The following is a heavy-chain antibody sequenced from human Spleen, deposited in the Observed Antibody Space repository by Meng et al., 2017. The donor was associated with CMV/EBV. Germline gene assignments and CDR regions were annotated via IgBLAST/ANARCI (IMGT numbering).Heavy chain of an antibody. CDR1: GFTFSSYA. D-gene: IGHD3-3*01. CDR3: TKALNDFWSAYSL. CDR2: FSGSGGST. J-gene: IGHJ4*02. Sequence: GGSLRLSCAASGFTFSSYAMSWVRQAPGKGLEWVSGFSGSGGSTYYADSVKGRFTISRDNSKNTLYVQMNSLRAEDTAVYYCTKALNDFWSAYSLWGQGTLVTVSS. V-gene: IGHV3-23*01.